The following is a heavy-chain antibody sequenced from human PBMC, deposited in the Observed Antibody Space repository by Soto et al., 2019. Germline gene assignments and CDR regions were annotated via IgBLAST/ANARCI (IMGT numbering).Heavy chain of an antibody. CDR3: AQAVPYSGSWYLHFQH. CDR2: ITGDGSST. Sequence: EVHLLESGGGLVQPGGSLRLSCAASAFTFTTYAMNWVRQAPGKGLEWVSSITGDGSSTYYADSVKGRFTIARDNAKNTRYRQMNSRRAEDTAVYYCAQAVPYSGSWYLHFQHWGQGTLVTVSS. J-gene: IGHJ1*01. CDR1: AFTFTTYA. V-gene: IGHV3-23*01. D-gene: IGHD6-13*01.